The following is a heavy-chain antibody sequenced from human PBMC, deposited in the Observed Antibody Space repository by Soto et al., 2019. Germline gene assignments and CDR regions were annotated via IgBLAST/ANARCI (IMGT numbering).Heavy chain of an antibody. CDR1: GYTFTGYY. D-gene: IGHD6-6*01. Sequence: ASVKVSCKASGYTFTGYYMHWVRQAPGQGLEWMGWINPNSGGTNYAQKFQGWVTMTRDTSISTAYMELSRLRSDDTAVYYCARDVVIAARPLEVWFDPWGQGTLVTVSS. CDR3: ARDVVIAARPLEVWFDP. V-gene: IGHV1-2*04. CDR2: INPNSGGT. J-gene: IGHJ5*02.